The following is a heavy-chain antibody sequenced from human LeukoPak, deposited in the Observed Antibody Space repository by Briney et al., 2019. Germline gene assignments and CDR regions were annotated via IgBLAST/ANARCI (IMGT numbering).Heavy chain of an antibody. CDR2: INNDGSTA. J-gene: IGHJ1*01. D-gene: IGHD3-10*01. CDR1: GFTFSEAW. Sequence: GGSLRLSCAASGFTFSEAWMHWVRQAPGKGLVWVSRINNDGSTARYADSVKGRFTISRDNAKNTLYLQMNSLRAEDTAVYYCARVSGPGMNEYFHLWGQGTLVTVSS. CDR3: ARVSGPGMNEYFHL. V-gene: IGHV3-74*01.